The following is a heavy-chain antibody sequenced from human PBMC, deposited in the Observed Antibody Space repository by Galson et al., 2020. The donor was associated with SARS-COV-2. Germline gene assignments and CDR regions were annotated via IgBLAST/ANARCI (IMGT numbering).Heavy chain of an antibody. CDR3: AKDEGYYDSSSYGMDV. CDR1: GFTFDDYA. D-gene: IGHD3-22*01. J-gene: IGHJ6*02. V-gene: IGHV3-9*01. CDR2: ISWNSGSI. Sequence: QAGGSLRLSCAASGFTFDDYAMHWVRQAPGKGLEWVSGISWNSGSIGYADSVKGRFTISRDNAKNSLYLQMNSLRAEDTALYYCAKDEGYYDSSSYGMDVWGQGTTVTVSS.